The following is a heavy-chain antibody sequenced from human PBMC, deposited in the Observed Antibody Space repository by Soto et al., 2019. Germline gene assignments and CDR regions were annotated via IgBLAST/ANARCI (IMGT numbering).Heavy chain of an antibody. V-gene: IGHV3-53*02. CDR3: ARGRSLSEWWFAY. D-gene: IGHD2-8*01. Sequence: EVQLVETGGGLIQPGGSLRLSCAVSGFTVSSNYMNWVRRAPGKGLEWVSVIYSGGTTDYADSVKDRFTISRDSSKNMRSRQIICLTAEDTAADYCARGRSLSEWWFAYCSQGTLVTVSS. J-gene: IGHJ4*02. CDR2: IYSGGTT. CDR1: GFTVSSNY.